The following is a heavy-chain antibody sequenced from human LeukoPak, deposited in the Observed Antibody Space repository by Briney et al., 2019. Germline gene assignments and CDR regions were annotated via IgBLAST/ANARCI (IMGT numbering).Heavy chain of an antibody. Sequence: GGSLRLSCAASGFTFSSYDMHWVRQATGKGLEWVSAIGTAGDTYYPGSVKGRFTISRENAKNSLYLQMNSLRAGDTAVYYCASVSPVAGLDYWGQGTLVTVSS. D-gene: IGHD6-19*01. CDR2: IGTAGDT. J-gene: IGHJ4*02. V-gene: IGHV3-13*01. CDR1: GFTFSSYD. CDR3: ASVSPVAGLDY.